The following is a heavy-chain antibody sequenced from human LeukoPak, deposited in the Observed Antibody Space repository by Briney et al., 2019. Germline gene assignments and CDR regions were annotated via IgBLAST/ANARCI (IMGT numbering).Heavy chain of an antibody. CDR3: ARGQRRHIDMAPSFDY. V-gene: IGHV3-23*01. J-gene: IGHJ4*02. CDR1: GFTFNSYA. CDR2: ISGSGGST. Sequence: GGSLRLSCAASGFTFNSYAMSWVRQAPGKGLEWVSAISGSGGSTYYADSVKGRFTISRDNSKNTLYLQMKSLRAEDTAVYSCARGQRRHIDMAPSFDYWGQGTLVTVSS. D-gene: IGHD5-24*01.